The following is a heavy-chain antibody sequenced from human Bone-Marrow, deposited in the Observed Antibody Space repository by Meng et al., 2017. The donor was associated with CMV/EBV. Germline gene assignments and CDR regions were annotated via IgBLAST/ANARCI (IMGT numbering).Heavy chain of an antibody. CDR2: INPNSNGT. J-gene: IGHJ6*02. V-gene: IGHV1-2*02. D-gene: IGHD2-2*01. CDR3: ARDLMGAVVVPAANKKAYYYYGMDV. CDR1: GYSFTDYY. Sequence: ASVKVSCKASGYSFTDYYMHWVRQAPGQGLEWMGWINPNSNGTNYAQKFQGRVTMTRDTSISTAYMELSRLRSDDTAVYYCARDLMGAVVVPAANKKAYYYYGMDVWGQGTTVTVSS.